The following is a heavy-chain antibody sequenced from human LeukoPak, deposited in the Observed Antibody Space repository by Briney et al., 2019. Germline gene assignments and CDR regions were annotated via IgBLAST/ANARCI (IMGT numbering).Heavy chain of an antibody. CDR3: ATRNDSGAFDI. CDR2: IYYSGST. D-gene: IGHD4-17*01. Sequence: PSETLSLTCTVSGGSISSYYWSWIRQPPGKGLEWIGYIYYSGSTNYNPSLKSRVTISVDTSKNQLSLKLSSVTAADTAVYYCATRNDSGAFDIWGQGTMVTVSS. V-gene: IGHV4-59*08. J-gene: IGHJ3*02. CDR1: GGSISSYY.